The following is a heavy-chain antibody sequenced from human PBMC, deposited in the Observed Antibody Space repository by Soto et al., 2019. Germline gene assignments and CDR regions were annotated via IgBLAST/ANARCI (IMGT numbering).Heavy chain of an antibody. CDR2: CSNSATFS. J-gene: IGHJ4*02. D-gene: IGHD1-1*01. V-gene: IGHV3-11*06. CDR3: ARSGDNYNRLEY. Sequence: GGSLRLSCEGSVFTLSDYYISLIRQAPGKGLEWISYCSNSATFSRYADSVKGRFSISRDNTKNLLYLQMNSLRAEDTAVYYCARSGDNYNRLEYWGQGTTVTVSS. CDR1: VFTLSDYY.